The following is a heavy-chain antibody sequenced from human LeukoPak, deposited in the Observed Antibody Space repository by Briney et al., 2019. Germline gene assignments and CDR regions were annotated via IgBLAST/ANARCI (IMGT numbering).Heavy chain of an antibody. J-gene: IGHJ4*01. V-gene: IGHV3-48*02. Sequence: GGSLRLSCAASGFTFSTYSMNWVRQPPGKGLEWVSYISSSSSTIYYADSVKGRFTSSRDNAKNSLYLQMNSLRDEDTAVFYCARGASRGFDYWGHGTLVTVSS. D-gene: IGHD5-24*01. CDR1: GFTFSTYS. CDR2: ISSSSSTI. CDR3: ARGASRGFDY.